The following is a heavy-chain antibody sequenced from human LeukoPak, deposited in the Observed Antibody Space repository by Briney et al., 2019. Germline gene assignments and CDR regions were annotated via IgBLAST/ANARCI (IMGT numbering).Heavy chain of an antibody. Sequence: SETLSLTCTVSGGSISSYYWSWIRQPAGKGLEWIGRIYTSGSTNYNPSLKSRVTISVDTSKNQFSLKLSSVTAADTAVYYCAREGYYDSSGYYPDSHFDYWGQGTLVTVSS. CDR1: GGSISSYY. CDR2: IYTSGST. J-gene: IGHJ4*02. D-gene: IGHD3-22*01. V-gene: IGHV4-4*07. CDR3: AREGYYDSSGYYPDSHFDY.